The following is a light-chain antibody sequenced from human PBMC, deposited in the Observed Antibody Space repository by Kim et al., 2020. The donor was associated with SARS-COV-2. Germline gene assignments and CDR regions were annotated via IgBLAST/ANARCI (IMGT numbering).Light chain of an antibody. CDR1: TGTVTTGHN. J-gene: IGLJ3*02. CDR2: DIT. V-gene: IGLV7-46*01. CDR3: LLSYSGAWV. Sequence: PGGPCTFPCASSTGTVTTGHNPYLFQQKPGQVPRTLIYDITNKPSWTPARFSGSLLGDKAALTLSGAQPEDEGDYYCLLSYSGAWVFGGGTQLTVL.